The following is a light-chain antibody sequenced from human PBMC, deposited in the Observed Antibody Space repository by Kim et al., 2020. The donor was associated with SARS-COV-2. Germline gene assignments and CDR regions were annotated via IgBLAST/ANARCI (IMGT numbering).Light chain of an antibody. CDR2: HDN. J-gene: IGLJ3*02. V-gene: IGLV10-54*01. CDR1: GADGGNEG. CDR3: STWDKSLSAWV. Sequence: QAAKRKCTGDGADGGNEGVYWLQQHQDHPAKRLSYHDNNRPSGISERFSASRSGNTASLTIYGLQPEDEADYYCSTWDKSLSAWVFGGGTQLTVL.